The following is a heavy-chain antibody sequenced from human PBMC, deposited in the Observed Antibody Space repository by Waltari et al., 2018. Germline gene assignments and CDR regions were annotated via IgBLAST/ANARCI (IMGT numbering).Heavy chain of an antibody. J-gene: IGHJ4*02. D-gene: IGHD6-19*01. Sequence: QVQLVQSGAGVKKPGSSVKVSCKASGGTFSSYAISWVRQAPGQGLEWMGGIIPILGIANYAQKFQGRVTITADESTSTAYMELSSLRSEDTAVYYCARGGVIAVAGTFDYWGQGTLVTVSS. CDR2: IIPILGIA. CDR1: GGTFSSYA. V-gene: IGHV1-69*04. CDR3: ARGGVIAVAGTFDY.